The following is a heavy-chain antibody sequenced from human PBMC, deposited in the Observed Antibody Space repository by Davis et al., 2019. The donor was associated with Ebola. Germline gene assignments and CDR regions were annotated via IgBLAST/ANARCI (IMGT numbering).Heavy chain of an antibody. D-gene: IGHD2-2*01. V-gene: IGHV3-74*01. Sequence: GESLKISCAASGFTFGAYWMHWVRQVPGKGLVWVSRLNSDGSTTSYADSVKGRFTISRDNAKNTLYLQMNSLRVEDTAVYYCAREPLYCSSTSCCDYWGQGTLVTVSS. CDR3: AREPLYCSSTSCCDY. CDR2: LNSDGSTT. CDR1: GFTFGAYW. J-gene: IGHJ4*02.